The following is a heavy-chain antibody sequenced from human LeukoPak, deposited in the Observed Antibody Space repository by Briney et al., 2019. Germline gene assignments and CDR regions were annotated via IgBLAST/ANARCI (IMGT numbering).Heavy chain of an antibody. Sequence: GASVKVSCKASGYTFTSYYMHWVRQAPGQGLEGRGIIDPSGGSTSYAQKFQGRVTMTSDTSTSTVYMELNSLTSDDTAVYFCARVGIPAATADYWGQGTLVTVSS. V-gene: IGHV1-46*01. J-gene: IGHJ4*02. D-gene: IGHD6-25*01. CDR3: ARVGIPAATADY. CDR2: IDPSGGST. CDR1: GYTFTSYY.